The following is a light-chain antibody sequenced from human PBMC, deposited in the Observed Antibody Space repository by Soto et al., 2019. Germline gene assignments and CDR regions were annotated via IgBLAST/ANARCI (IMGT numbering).Light chain of an antibody. CDR1: NSDIGTYNY. V-gene: IGLV2-14*01. CDR2: EVS. CDR3: SSYTVTSTLI. Sequence: QSALTQPASVSGSPGQSITISCSGTNSDIGTYNYVSWYQQHPGKAPKLIMYEVSNRPSGISNRFSGSKSGNTASLTISRLQPEDEAHFYCSSYTVTSTLIFGGGTKVTVL. J-gene: IGLJ2*01.